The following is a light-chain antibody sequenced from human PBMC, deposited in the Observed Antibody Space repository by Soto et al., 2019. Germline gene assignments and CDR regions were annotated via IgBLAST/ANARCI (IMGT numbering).Light chain of an antibody. CDR2: QDS. J-gene: IGLJ2*01. CDR3: QAWDSSPGVG. V-gene: IGLV3-1*01. CDR1: KLGDKY. Sequence: SYELTQPPSVSVSPGQTASITCSGDKLGDKYACWYQQKPGQSPVLVIYQDSKRPSGIPERFSGSNSGNTATLTISGTQAMDEADYYCQAWDSSPGVGFGGGTKLTVL.